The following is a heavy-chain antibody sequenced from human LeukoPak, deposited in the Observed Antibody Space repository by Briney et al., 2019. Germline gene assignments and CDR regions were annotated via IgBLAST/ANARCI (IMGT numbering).Heavy chain of an antibody. V-gene: IGHV3-21*01. Sequence: GGSLRLSCAASGFTFSSYSMNWVRQAPGKGLEWVSSISSSSSYIYYADSVKGRFTISRDNAKNSLYLRMNSLRAEDTAVYFCARGFPYYDILTLVFDYWGQRTLVTVS. CDR3: ARGFPYYDILTLVFDY. D-gene: IGHD3-9*01. J-gene: IGHJ4*02. CDR1: GFTFSSYS. CDR2: ISSSSSYI.